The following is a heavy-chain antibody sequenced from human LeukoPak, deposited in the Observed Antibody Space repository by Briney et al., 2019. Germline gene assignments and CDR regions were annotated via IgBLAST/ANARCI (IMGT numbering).Heavy chain of an antibody. CDR3: ATRIAAAGTLNSYYYYYMDV. J-gene: IGHJ6*03. CDR2: IIPIFGTA. D-gene: IGHD6-13*01. Sequence: SVKVSCKASGGTFSSYAISWVRQAPGQGLEWMGGIIPIFGTANYAQKFQGRVTITADKSTSTAYMELSSLRSEDTAVYYCATRIAAAGTLNSYYYYYMDVWGKGTTVTVSS. CDR1: GGTFSSYA. V-gene: IGHV1-69*06.